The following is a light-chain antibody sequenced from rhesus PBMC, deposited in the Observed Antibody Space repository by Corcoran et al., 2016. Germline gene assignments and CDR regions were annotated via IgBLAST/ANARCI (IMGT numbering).Light chain of an antibody. CDR3: YQHSSGYS. J-gene: IGKJ2*01. Sequence: QVILTQSPATLSLSPGERATLSCRASQSVSSYLTWYQQKPGQAPRLLICGASSRATGVPDRFSGSGSGTDFTLPSMSLEPEDVGVYHCYQHSSGYSFGQGAKVEVK. CDR1: QSVSSY. V-gene: IGKV3-10*01. CDR2: GAS.